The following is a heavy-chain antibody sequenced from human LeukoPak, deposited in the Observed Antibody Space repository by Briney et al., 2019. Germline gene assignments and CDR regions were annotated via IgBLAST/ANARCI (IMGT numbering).Heavy chain of an antibody. V-gene: IGHV3-48*04. D-gene: IGHD2-2*01. CDR2: ISSSGSTI. CDR1: GFTFSSYS. J-gene: IGHJ5*02. CDR3: AREFYCSSTSCPNWFDP. Sequence: GGSLRLSCAASGFTFSSYSMNWVRQAPGKGLEWVSYISSSGSTIYYADSVKGRFTISRDNAKNSLYLQMNSLRAEDTAVYYCAREFYCSSTSCPNWFDPWGQGTLVTVSS.